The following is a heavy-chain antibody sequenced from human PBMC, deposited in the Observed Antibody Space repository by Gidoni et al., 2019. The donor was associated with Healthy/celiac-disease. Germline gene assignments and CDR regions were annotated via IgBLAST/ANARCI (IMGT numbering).Heavy chain of an antibody. D-gene: IGHD6-19*01. Sequence: QVQLVQSGAEVKKPGASVKVSCKASGYTFTSYAMHWVRQAPGQRLEWMGWINAGNGNTKYSQQFQGRVTITRDTSASTAYMELSSLRSEDTAVYYCATHKPIAVAGYDYWGQGTLVTVSS. J-gene: IGHJ4*02. CDR3: ATHKPIAVAGYDY. CDR2: INAGNGNT. V-gene: IGHV1-3*01. CDR1: GYTFTSYA.